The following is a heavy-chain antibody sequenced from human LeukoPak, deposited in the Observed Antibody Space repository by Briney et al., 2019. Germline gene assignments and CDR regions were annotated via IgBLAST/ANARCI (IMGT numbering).Heavy chain of an antibody. V-gene: IGHV4-4*07. D-gene: IGHD2-15*01. Sequence: PSETLSLTCTVSGGSISGFYWSWIRQPAGKGLEWIGRIYPSGGTNYNPSLKSRVTMSTDTSKNQFSLKLRSVTAADTAVYYCARDRGYCSGGSCYRWFDPWGQGTLVTVSS. CDR1: GGSISGFY. CDR2: IYPSGGT. J-gene: IGHJ5*02. CDR3: ARDRGYCSGGSCYRWFDP.